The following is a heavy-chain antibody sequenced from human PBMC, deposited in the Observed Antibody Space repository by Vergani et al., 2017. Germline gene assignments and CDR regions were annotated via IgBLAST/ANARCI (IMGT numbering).Heavy chain of an antibody. CDR3: TKGSVYYHDSAGHGYDPYTGFDL. CDR2: ISSSSSSI. CDR1: GFTFSSYS. D-gene: IGHD5-12*01. J-gene: IGHJ3*01. V-gene: IGHV3-21*04. Sequence: EVQLLESGGGLAQPGGSLRLSCAASGFTFSSYSMNWVRQAPGKGLEWVSSISSSSSSIYYADSVKGRFTISRDNAKNSLFLEMNSLRFEDTAVYFCTKGSVYYHDSAGHGYDPYTGFDLWGQGTLVTVSS.